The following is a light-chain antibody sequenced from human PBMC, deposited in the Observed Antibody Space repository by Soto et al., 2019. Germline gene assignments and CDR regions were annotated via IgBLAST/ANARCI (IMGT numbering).Light chain of an antibody. Sequence: EMVLTQSPGTLSLSPGERATLSCRASQSVSSSYLAWYQQKPGQAPRLLIYGASSRATGIPDRFSGSGSGTDFTLTISRLEPEDFAVYDCQQYGSSPWTVGQGTKVEIK. CDR1: QSVSSSY. CDR2: GAS. V-gene: IGKV3-20*01. J-gene: IGKJ1*01. CDR3: QQYGSSPWT.